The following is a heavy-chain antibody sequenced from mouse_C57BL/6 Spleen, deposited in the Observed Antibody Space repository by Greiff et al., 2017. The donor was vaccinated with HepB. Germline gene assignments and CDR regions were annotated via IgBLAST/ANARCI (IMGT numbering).Heavy chain of an antibody. CDR2: ISSGSSTI. D-gene: IGHD1-1*01. Sequence: EVQVVESGGGLVKPGGSLKLSCAASGFTFSDYGMHWVRQAPEKGLEWVAFISSGSSTIYYADTVKCRFTISRDNAKNTLFLQMTSLRSEDTAMYYCARRYGSSFDYWGQGTTLTVSS. CDR1: GFTFSDYG. J-gene: IGHJ2*01. CDR3: ARRYGSSFDY. V-gene: IGHV5-17*01.